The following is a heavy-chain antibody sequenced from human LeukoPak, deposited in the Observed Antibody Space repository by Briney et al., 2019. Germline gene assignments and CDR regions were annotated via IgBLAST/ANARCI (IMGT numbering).Heavy chain of an antibody. J-gene: IGHJ4*02. V-gene: IGHV1-46*01. CDR3: ARGYTWESGCFYIDH. Sequence: ASVKVSCKASGYTFTSYYMCWVRQAPGQGLEWMGIINPSGGSTSYAQKFQDRVTMTRDTSTSTVYMELSGLRSEDTAVYYCARGYTWESGCFYIDHWGQGTLVTVSS. D-gene: IGHD1-26*01. CDR1: GYTFTSYY. CDR2: INPSGGST.